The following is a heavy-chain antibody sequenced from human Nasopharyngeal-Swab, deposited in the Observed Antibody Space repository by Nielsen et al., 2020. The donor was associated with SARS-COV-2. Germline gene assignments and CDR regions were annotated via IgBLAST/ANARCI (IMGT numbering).Heavy chain of an antibody. CDR1: GFTFSSYS. D-gene: IGHD6-6*01. J-gene: IGHJ6*02. V-gene: IGHV3-48*02. CDR3: AREPAARPPAPDYYYYYGMDV. Sequence: GGSLRLSCAASGFTFSSYSMNWVHQAPGKGLEWVSYISSSSSTIYYADSVKGRFTISRDNAKNSLYLQMNSLRDEDTAVYYCAREPAARPPAPDYYYYYGMDVWGQGTTVTVSS. CDR2: ISSSSSTI.